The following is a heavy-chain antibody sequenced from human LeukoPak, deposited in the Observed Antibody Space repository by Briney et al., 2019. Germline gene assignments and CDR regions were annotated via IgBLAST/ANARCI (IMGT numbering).Heavy chain of an antibody. Sequence: GGSMRLSCAASGFTFDDYAMHWVRQAPGKGLEWVSGISWKSDRIGYADSVKGRFTISRDNAKNSLYLQMNSLRAEDTALYYCAKSGIIQGYYFYYMDVWGKGTTVTISS. CDR1: GFTFDDYA. V-gene: IGHV3-9*01. CDR2: ISWKSDRI. D-gene: IGHD5-18*01. CDR3: AKSGIIQGYYFYYMDV. J-gene: IGHJ6*03.